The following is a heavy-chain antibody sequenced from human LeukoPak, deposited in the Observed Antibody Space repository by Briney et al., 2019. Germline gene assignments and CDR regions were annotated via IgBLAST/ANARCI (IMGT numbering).Heavy chain of an antibody. CDR3: ATSPNPFHM. Sequence: GGSLRLSCAASGFTFSSYSMHWVRQAPGKGLEWVASIKQDGSEQRYVDSVKGRFTISRDNAKNSLFLQMNRLGAEDTAVYYCATSPNPFHMWGQGTKVTVS. CDR1: GFTFSSYS. CDR2: IKQDGSEQ. J-gene: IGHJ3*02. V-gene: IGHV3-7*01.